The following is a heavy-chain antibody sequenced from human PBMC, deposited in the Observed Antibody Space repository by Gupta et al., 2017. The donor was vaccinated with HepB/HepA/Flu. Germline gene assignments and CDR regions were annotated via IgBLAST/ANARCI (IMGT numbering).Heavy chain of an antibody. Sequence: EVQLLESGGGLVQPGGSLRLSCAVSGFTFGGNAMRWVRQAPGKGLEWVSGIGTDLRTHYADSVRGRFTISRDNSKNTVYLQMDSLRAEDTAVYYCAKDLYFWSAMDVWGKGTTVTVSS. CDR3: AKDLYFWSAMDV. V-gene: IGHV3-23*01. CDR2: IGTDLRT. CDR1: GFTFGGNA. D-gene: IGHD3-3*01. J-gene: IGHJ6*03.